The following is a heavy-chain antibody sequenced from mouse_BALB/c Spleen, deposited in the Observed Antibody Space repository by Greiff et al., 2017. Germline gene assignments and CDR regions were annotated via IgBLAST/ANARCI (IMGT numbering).Heavy chain of an antibody. CDR1: GFTFSSYT. CDR2: ISNGGGST. J-gene: IGHJ2*01. CDR3: ARHGSRDYFDY. Sequence: EVQLVESGGGLVQPGGSLKLSCAASGFTFSSYTMSWVRQTPEKRLEWVAYISNGGGSTYYPDTVKGRFTISRDNAKNTLYLQMSSLKSEDTAMYYCARHGSRDYFDYWGQGTTLTVSS. D-gene: IGHD4-1*01. V-gene: IGHV5-12-2*01.